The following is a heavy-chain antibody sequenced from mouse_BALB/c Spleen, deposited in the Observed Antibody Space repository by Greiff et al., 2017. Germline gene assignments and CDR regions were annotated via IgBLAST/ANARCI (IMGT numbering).Heavy chain of an antibody. J-gene: IGHJ4*01. Sequence: EVQLQESGPGLVKPSQSLSLTCSVTGYSITSGYYWNWIRQFPGNKLEWMGYISYDGSNNYNPSLKNRISITRDTSKNQFFLKLNSVTTEDTATYYCASSTMITHYYAMDYWGQGTSVTVSS. D-gene: IGHD2-4*01. CDR3: ASSTMITHYYAMDY. V-gene: IGHV3-6*02. CDR2: ISYDGSN. CDR1: GYSITSGYY.